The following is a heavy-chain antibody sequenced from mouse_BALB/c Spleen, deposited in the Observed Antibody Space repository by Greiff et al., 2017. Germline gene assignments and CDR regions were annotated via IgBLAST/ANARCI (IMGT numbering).Heavy chain of an antibody. J-gene: IGHJ3*01. V-gene: IGHV3-6*02. CDR1: GYSITSGYY. CDR2: ISYDGSN. D-gene: IGHD2-14*01. CDR3: ARDGYYRYDGFAY. Sequence: VQLQQSGPGLVKPSQSLSLTCSVTGYSITSGYYWNWIRQFPGNKLEWMGYISYDGSNNYNPSLKNRISITRDTSKNQFFLKLNSVTTEDTATYYCARDGYYRYDGFAYWGQGTLVTVSA.